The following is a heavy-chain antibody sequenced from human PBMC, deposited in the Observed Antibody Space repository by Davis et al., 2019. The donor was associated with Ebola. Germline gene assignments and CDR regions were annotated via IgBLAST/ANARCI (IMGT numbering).Heavy chain of an antibody. CDR1: GYTFTSYA. V-gene: IGHV7-4-1*02. CDR2: INTNTGNP. CDR3: ARCEENPDTTMVSCFDY. D-gene: IGHD5-18*01. J-gene: IGHJ4*02. Sequence: ASVKVSCKASGYTFTSYAINWVRQAPGQGLEWMGWINTNTGNPTYAQGFTGRFVFSLDTSVSTAYLQISSLKAEDTAVYYCARCEENPDTTMVSCFDYWGQGTLVTVSS.